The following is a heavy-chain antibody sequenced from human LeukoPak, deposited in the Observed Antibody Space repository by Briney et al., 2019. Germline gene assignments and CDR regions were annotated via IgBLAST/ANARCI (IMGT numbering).Heavy chain of an antibody. Sequence: SETLSLTCTVSGYSISSGYYWGWIRQPPGKGLEWIGSIYHSGSTYYNPSLKSRVTISVDTSKNQFSLKLSSVAAADTAVYYCARMPSGSYYPFDYWGQGTLVTVSS. V-gene: IGHV4-38-2*02. CDR3: ARMPSGSYYPFDY. CDR2: IYHSGST. CDR1: GYSISSGYY. J-gene: IGHJ4*02. D-gene: IGHD3-10*01.